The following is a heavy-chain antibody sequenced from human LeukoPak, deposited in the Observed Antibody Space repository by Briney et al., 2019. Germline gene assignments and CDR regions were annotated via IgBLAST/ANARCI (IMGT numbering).Heavy chain of an antibody. Sequence: SETLSLTCAVSGGSISSSNWWSWVRQPPGKGLEWIGEIYHSGSTNYNPSLKSRVTISVDTSKNQFSLKLSSVTAADTAVYYCARENTPLYYDFWSGYGGGWFDPWGQGTLVTVSS. J-gene: IGHJ5*02. V-gene: IGHV4-4*02. CDR3: ARENTPLYYDFWSGYGGGWFDP. CDR1: GGSISSSNW. D-gene: IGHD3-3*01. CDR2: IYHSGST.